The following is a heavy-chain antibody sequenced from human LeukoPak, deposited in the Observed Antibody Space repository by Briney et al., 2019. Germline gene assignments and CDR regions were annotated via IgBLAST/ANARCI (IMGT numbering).Heavy chain of an antibody. CDR3: ARDKGAGYYPSYYFDY. Sequence: GGSLRLSCAASGFTVSSNYMSWVRQAPGKGLEWVSVIYSGGSTYYADSVKGRFTISRDNSKNTLYLQMNSLRAEDTAVYYCARDKGAGYYPSYYFDYWGQGTLVTVSS. CDR1: GFTVSSNY. V-gene: IGHV3-66*01. J-gene: IGHJ4*02. D-gene: IGHD3-22*01. CDR2: IYSGGST.